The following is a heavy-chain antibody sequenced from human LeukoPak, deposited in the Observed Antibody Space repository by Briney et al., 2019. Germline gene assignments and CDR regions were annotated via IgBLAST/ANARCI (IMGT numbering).Heavy chain of an antibody. Sequence: SETLSLTCTVSGGSISSYYWSWIRQPPGKGLEWIGYIYYSGSTNYNPSLKSRVTISVDTSKNQFSLKLSSVTAADTAMYYCARSSMVIDAFDIWGQGTMVTVSS. V-gene: IGHV4-59*01. CDR2: IYYSGST. J-gene: IGHJ3*02. CDR3: ARSSMVIDAFDI. D-gene: IGHD5-18*01. CDR1: GGSISSYY.